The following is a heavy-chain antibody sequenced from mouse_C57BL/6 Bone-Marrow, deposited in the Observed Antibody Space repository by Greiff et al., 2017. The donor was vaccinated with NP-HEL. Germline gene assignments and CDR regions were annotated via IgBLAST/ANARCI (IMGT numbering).Heavy chain of an antibody. J-gene: IGHJ2*01. CDR2: ISSGSSTI. Sequence: EVHLVESGGGLVKPGGSLKLSCAASGFTFSDYGMHWVRQAPEKGLEWVAYISSGSSTIYYADTVKGRFTIARDNAKNTLFLQMTSLRSEDTDMYYCAGFYYFDYWGQGTTLTVSS. CDR1: GFTFSDYG. V-gene: IGHV5-17*01. CDR3: AGFYYFDY.